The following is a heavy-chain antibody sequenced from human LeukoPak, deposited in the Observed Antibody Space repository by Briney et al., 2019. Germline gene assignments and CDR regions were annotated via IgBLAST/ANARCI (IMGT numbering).Heavy chain of an antibody. J-gene: IGHJ6*03. CDR2: IYYSGST. V-gene: IGHV4-39*01. Sequence: PSETLSLTCTVSGGSISSSSYYWGWIRQPPGKGLEWIGSIYYSGSTYDNPSLKSRVTIAVDTSKNPFSLRLSSVTAADTAVYFCAKSIASAGTNSCYYMDVWGTGTTVTVSS. CDR3: AKSIASAGTNSCYYMDV. D-gene: IGHD6-13*01. CDR1: GGSISSSSYY.